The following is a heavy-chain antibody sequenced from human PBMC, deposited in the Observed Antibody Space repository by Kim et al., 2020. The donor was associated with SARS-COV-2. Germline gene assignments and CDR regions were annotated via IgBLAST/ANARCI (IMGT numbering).Heavy chain of an antibody. Sequence: SETLSLTCAVYAVSFSGYYWSCIRQPPGKGLECIGEINHSGSTNYNPSLKSRVTISVDTSKNQFSLKLSSVTAADTAVYYCARAPKITMIVVVSRYYYGMDVWGQGITVSVS. V-gene: IGHV4-34*01. D-gene: IGHD3-22*01. CDR3: ARAPKITMIVVVSRYYYGMDV. CDR2: INHSGST. CDR1: AVSFSGYY. J-gene: IGHJ6*02.